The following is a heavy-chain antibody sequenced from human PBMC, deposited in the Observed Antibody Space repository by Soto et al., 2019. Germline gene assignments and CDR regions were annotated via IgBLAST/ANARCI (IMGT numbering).Heavy chain of an antibody. CDR2: IIPILGIA. V-gene: IGHV1-69*02. J-gene: IGHJ4*02. D-gene: IGHD2-2*02. Sequence: QVQLVQSGAEVKKPGSSVKVSCKASGGTFSSYTISWVRQAPGQGLEWMGRIIPILGIANYAQKFQGRVTITADKSTSTAYMELSRLRSEDTAVYYCAMEYWRSTSCYRDYWGQGTLVTVAS. CDR3: AMEYWRSTSCYRDY. CDR1: GGTFSSYT.